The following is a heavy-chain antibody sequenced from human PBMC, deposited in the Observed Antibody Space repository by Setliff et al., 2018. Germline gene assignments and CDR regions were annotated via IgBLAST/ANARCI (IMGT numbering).Heavy chain of an antibody. J-gene: IGHJ4*02. CDR2: IYYSGST. CDR1: GGSISSHY. V-gene: IGHV4-59*11. Sequence: PSETLSLTCTVSGGSISSHYWSWIRQPPGKGLEWIGSIYYSGSTNYNPSLKSRVTISVDTSKNQFSLKLSSVTAADTAVYYCARDALGYFDYWGQGTLVTVSS. CDR3: ARDALGYFDY. D-gene: IGHD3-3*02.